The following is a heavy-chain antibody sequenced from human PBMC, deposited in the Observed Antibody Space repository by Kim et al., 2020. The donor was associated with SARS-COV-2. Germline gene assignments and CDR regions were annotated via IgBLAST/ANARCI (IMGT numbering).Heavy chain of an antibody. V-gene: IGHV4-34*01. CDR2: INHSGST. CDR3: ARSNSGYSSGWYGMDV. Sequence: SETLSLTCAVYGGSFSGYYWSWIRQPPGKGLEWIGEINHSGSTNYNPSLKSRVTISVDTSKNQFSLKLSSVTAADTAVYYCARSNSGYSSGWYGMDVWGQGTTVTVSS. J-gene: IGHJ6*02. D-gene: IGHD6-19*01. CDR1: GGSFSGYY.